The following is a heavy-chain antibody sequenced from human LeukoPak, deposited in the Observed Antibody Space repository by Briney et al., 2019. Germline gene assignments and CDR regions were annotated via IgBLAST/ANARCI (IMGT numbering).Heavy chain of an antibody. J-gene: IGHJ5*02. CDR2: INHSGST. D-gene: IGHD2-15*01. CDR3: ARGELGYCSGGSCYSGINWFDP. Sequence: PSETLSLTCAVSGGSFSGYYWSWIRQPPGKGLEWIGEINHSGSTNYNSSLTSRVTISVDTSKNQFSLKLNSVTAADTAVYYCARGELGYCSGGSCYSGINWFDPWGQGTLVSVSS. CDR1: GGSFSGYY. V-gene: IGHV4-34*01.